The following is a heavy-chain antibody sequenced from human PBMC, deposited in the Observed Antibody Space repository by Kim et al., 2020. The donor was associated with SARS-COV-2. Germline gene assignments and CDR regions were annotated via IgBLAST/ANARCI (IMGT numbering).Heavy chain of an antibody. D-gene: IGHD6-19*01. CDR3: ARGGVGYSSGWPPRY. J-gene: IGHJ4*02. Sequence: SETLSLTCAVYGGSFSGYYWSWIRQPPGKGLEWIGEINHSGSTNYNPSLKSRVTISVDTSKNQFSLKLSSVTAADTAVYYCARGGVGYSSGWPPRYWGQGTRVTVSS. CDR2: INHSGST. CDR1: GGSFSGYY. V-gene: IGHV4-34*01.